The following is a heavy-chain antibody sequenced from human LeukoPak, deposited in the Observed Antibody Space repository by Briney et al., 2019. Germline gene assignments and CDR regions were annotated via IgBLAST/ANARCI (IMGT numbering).Heavy chain of an antibody. CDR3: ARGAPGVGVVNQFDY. V-gene: IGHV3-53*01. CDR1: GFSVSDNY. CDR2: IYSGGSI. J-gene: IGHJ4*02. D-gene: IGHD3-3*01. Sequence: GGSLRLSCAVSGFSVSDNYMIWVRQPPGKGLECLSVIYSGGSINYADSVDGRFTISRDDAKNTLHLQMNSLRGDDTAVYYCARGAPGVGVVNQFDYWGQGTQVIVSS.